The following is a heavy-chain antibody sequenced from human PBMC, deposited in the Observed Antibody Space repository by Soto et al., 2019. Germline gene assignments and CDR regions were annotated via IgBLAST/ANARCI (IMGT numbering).Heavy chain of an antibody. Sequence: SGPTLVNPTQTLTLTCTFSGFSLSTSGARVSWIRQPPGKALEWLARIDWDDDKFYSTSLKTRLTISKDTSKNQVVLTMTNMDPVDTATYYCARTPRYPDGAFDIWGQGTMVTVSS. D-gene: IGHD3-9*01. J-gene: IGHJ3*02. V-gene: IGHV2-70*04. CDR2: IDWDDDK. CDR3: ARTPRYPDGAFDI. CDR1: GFSLSTSGAR.